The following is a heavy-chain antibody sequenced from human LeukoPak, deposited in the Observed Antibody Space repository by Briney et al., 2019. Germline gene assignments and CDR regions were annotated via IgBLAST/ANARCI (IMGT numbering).Heavy chain of an antibody. D-gene: IGHD2-2*01. CDR2: IRYDGSNK. V-gene: IGHV3-30*02. CDR3: AKVLGYCSSTSCPPDY. J-gene: IGHJ4*02. Sequence: GGSLRLSCAASGFTFSSYGMHWVRQAPGKGLEWVAFIRYDGSNKYYADSVKGRFTISRDNSKNTLYLQMNSLRAEDTAVYYCAKVLGYCSSTSCPPDYWGQGTLVTVSS. CDR1: GFTFSSYG.